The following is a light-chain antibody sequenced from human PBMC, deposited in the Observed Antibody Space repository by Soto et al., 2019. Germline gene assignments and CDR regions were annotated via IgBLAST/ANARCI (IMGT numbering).Light chain of an antibody. V-gene: IGKV3-15*01. CDR2: GAS. J-gene: IGKJ1*01. CDR1: QSVGIN. CDR3: QQYNDWPGT. Sequence: EVVMTQSPSILSVSPAERATLSCRASQSVGINVAWYQQKPGQAPRLLIYGASTRATGSPDRFSASGSATEFTLTISSLLSEDFAVYYCQQYNDWPGTVGQGTKVDSK.